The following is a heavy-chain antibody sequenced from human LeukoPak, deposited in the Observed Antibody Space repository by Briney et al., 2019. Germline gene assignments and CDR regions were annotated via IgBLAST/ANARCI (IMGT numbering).Heavy chain of an antibody. V-gene: IGHV1-18*01. Sequence: GASVKVSCTASGYTFTSYGISWVRQAPGHGLEWMGWISAYNGNTNYAQKRQGRVTMTTDTSTSTGYMELRSVRSDDTAVYYCARGSGSNWFDPWGQGTLVTVSS. CDR1: GYTFTSYG. J-gene: IGHJ5*02. CDR3: ARGSGSNWFDP. D-gene: IGHD1-1*01. CDR2: ISAYNGNT.